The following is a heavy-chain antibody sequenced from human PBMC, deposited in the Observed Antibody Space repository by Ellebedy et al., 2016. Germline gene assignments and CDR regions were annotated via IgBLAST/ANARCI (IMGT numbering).Heavy chain of an antibody. V-gene: IGHV3-74*01. D-gene: IGHD2-21*02. CDR3: ARERVVTAIYYYYYGMDV. CDR1: GFTFSNYF. J-gene: IGHJ6*02. Sequence: GGSLRLSXATSGFTFSNYFMTWVRQAPGKGLVWVSRINSDGSSTSYADSVKGRFTISRDNAKNTLYLQMNSLRAEDTAVYYCARERVVTAIYYYYYGMDVWGQGTTVTVSS. CDR2: INSDGSST.